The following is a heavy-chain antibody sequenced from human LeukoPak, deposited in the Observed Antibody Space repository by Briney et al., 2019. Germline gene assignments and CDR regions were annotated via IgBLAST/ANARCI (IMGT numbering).Heavy chain of an antibody. CDR1: GYTFTSYG. J-gene: IGHJ6*02. CDR3: ARERSRVLRYFDWLLSKKGMDV. Sequence: ASVKASCKASGYTFTSYGISWVRQAPGQGLEWMGWISAYNGNTNYAQKLQGRVTMTTDTSTSTAYMELRSLRSDDTAVYYCARERSRVLRYFDWLLSKKGMDVWGQGTTVTVSS. CDR2: ISAYNGNT. D-gene: IGHD3-9*01. V-gene: IGHV1-18*01.